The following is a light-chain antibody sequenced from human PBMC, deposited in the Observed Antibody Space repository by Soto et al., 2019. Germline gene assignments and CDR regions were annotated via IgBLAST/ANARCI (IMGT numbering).Light chain of an antibody. CDR1: QSLRGNY. CDR3: QQYTGPPVT. CDR2: GAS. J-gene: IGKJ5*01. V-gene: IGKV3-20*01. Sequence: DILLTQSPGTLSLSPGERATLSCRASQSLRGNYLAWFQQKAGQPPRLVIYGASSRATGIPDRFNGSGSGTDLTLTISRLEPEDFAVYYCQQYTGPPVTFGQGTRLDIK.